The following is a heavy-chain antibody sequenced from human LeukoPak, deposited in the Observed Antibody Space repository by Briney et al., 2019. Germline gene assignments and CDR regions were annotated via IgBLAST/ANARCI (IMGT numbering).Heavy chain of an antibody. V-gene: IGHV3-23*01. CDR2: IFPSGGEI. D-gene: IGHD3-3*01. CDR1: GFTFSTFA. Sequence: GGSLRLSCEAPGFTFSTFAMIWVRQPPGKGLEWVSSIFPSGGEIHYADSVRGRFTISRDNANNSLYLQMSSLRAEDTAVYYCARGSGRITIFGVPYWGQGTLVTVSS. CDR3: ARGSGRITIFGVPY. J-gene: IGHJ4*02.